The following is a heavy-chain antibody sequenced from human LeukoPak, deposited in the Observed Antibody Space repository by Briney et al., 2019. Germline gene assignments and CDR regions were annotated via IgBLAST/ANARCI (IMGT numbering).Heavy chain of an antibody. D-gene: IGHD4-17*01. CDR3: ASRDTTSYWYFVL. CDR1: GGSISSGDYY. J-gene: IGHJ2*01. CDR2: IYYSGST. V-gene: IGHV4-30-4*01. Sequence: SQTLSLTCTVSGGSISSGDYYWSWIRQPPGKGLEWIGYIYYSGSTYYNPSLKSRVTISVDTSKNQFSLKLSSVTAADTAVYYCASRDTTSYWYFVLWGRGTLVTVSS.